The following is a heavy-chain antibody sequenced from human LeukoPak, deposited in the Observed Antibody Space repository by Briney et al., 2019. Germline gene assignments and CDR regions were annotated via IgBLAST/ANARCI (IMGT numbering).Heavy chain of an antibody. V-gene: IGHV3-11*01. CDR1: GFTFSDYY. D-gene: IGHD2-2*01. CDR2: ISSSGSTI. Sequence: GGSLRLSCAASGFTFSDYYMSWIRQAPGKGLEWVSYISSSGSTIYYADSVKGRFTISRDDAKNSLYLQMNSLRAEDTAVYYCARDIVVVPAAAYYYYGMDVWGQGTTVTVSS. CDR3: ARDIVVVPAAAYYYYGMDV. J-gene: IGHJ6*02.